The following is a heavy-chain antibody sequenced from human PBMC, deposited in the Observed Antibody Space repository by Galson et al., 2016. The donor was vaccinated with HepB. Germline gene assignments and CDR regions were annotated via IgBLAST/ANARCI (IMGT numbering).Heavy chain of an antibody. CDR2: ISGGGFPI. Sequence: SLRLSCAASGFTFSAHSMNWVRQAPGKGLEWLSYISGGGFPIYYADSVRGRFTISRDNGKNSLYLQMNTLRAEDTAIYYCARDHYNGYDSGALDIWGQGTTVTVSS. D-gene: IGHD5-12*01. J-gene: IGHJ3*02. CDR1: GFTFSAHS. V-gene: IGHV3-48*01. CDR3: ARDHYNGYDSGALDI.